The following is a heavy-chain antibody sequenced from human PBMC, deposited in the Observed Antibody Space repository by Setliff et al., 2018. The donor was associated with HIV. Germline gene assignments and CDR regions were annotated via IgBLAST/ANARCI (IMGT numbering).Heavy chain of an antibody. D-gene: IGHD3-10*01. J-gene: IGHJ6*03. CDR1: GGSISSHY. CDR3: ARARGLLPYYYLDV. V-gene: IGHV4-4*08. Sequence: KPSETLSLTCTVSGGSISSHYWSWIRQPPGKGLEWIGHIYTSGSTNYNPSLKSRVTMSVGTSKNQFSLKLSSVTAADTAVYYCARARGLLPYYYLDVWGKGTTVTVSS. CDR2: IYTSGST.